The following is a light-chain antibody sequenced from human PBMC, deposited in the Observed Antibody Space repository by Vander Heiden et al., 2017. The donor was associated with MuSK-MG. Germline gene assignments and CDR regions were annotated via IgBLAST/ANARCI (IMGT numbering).Light chain of an antibody. CDR1: QSVSSSY. CDR3: QQDGSSPMYT. J-gene: IGKJ2*01. Sequence: EIVLTQSPGTLSLPPGERATLSCRASQSVSSSYLAWYQQKPGQAPRLLIYGASSRATGTPDRFSGRGSGTDFTLTISRLDPEDLAVYYCQQDGSSPMYTFGQETKQE. V-gene: IGKV3-20*01. CDR2: GAS.